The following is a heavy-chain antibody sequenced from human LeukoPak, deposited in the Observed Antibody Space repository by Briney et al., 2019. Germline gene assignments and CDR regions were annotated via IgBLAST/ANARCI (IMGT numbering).Heavy chain of an antibody. CDR2: IIPSDGST. D-gene: IGHD3-10*01. CDR3: ARGKVVTMVRGVIITYFDY. J-gene: IGHJ4*02. CDR1: VYSFTWYF. Sequence: ASVKVSCKSSVYSFTWYFIDWVRQAPRQGLEWMGMIIPSDGSTSYAQKFQGRVTTTRDTSTSTVYMELSSLRSEDTAVYYCARGKVVTMVRGVIITYFDYWGQGTLVTVSS. V-gene: IGHV1-46*01.